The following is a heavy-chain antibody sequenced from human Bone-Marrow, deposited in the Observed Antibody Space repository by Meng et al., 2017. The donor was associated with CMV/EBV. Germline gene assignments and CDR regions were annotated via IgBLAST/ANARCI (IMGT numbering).Heavy chain of an antibody. CDR1: GYSFTSHC. Sequence: GEYLKIYCKGFGYSFTSHCIGWVRQMPGKGLEWMGIIDPGDSVARYSPSFQGQVTISVDKSIATAYLQGRCVKASDTAMYYGARAFDYIWGSYRNDFDDWGQGTLVTVSS. CDR3: ARAFDYIWGSYRNDFDD. D-gene: IGHD3-16*02. J-gene: IGHJ4*02. V-gene: IGHV5-51*01. CDR2: IDPGDSVA.